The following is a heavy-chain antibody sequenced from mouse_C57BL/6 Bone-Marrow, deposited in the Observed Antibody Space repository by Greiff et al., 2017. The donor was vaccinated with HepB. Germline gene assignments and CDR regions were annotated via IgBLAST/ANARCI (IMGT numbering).Heavy chain of an antibody. J-gene: IGHJ3*01. D-gene: IGHD4-1*01. CDR2: IRLKSDNYAT. Sequence: VMLVESGGGLVQPGGSMKLSCVASGFTFSNYWMNWVRQSPEKGLEWVAQIRLKSDNYATHYAESVKGRFTISRDDSKSSVYLQMNNLRAEDTGIYYCTELAWFAYWGQGTLVTVSA. CDR3: TELAWFAY. V-gene: IGHV6-3*01. CDR1: GFTFSNYW.